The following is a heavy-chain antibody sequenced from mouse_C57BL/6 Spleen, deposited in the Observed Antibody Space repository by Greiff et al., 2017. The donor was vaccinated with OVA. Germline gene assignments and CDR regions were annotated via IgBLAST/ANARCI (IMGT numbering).Heavy chain of an antibody. Sequence: LQESGAELVRPGASVTLSCKASGYTFTDYEMHWVKQTPVHGLEWIGAIDPETGGTAYNQKFKGKAILTADKSSSTAYMELRSLTSEDSAVYYCTRVYYGSSYRFAYWGQGTLVTVSA. V-gene: IGHV1-15*01. CDR3: TRVYYGSSYRFAY. CDR2: IDPETGGT. CDR1: GYTFTDYE. D-gene: IGHD1-1*01. J-gene: IGHJ3*01.